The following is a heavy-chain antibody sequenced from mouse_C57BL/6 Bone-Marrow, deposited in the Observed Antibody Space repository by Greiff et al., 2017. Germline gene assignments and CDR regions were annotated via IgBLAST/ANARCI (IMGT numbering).Heavy chain of an antibody. V-gene: IGHV1-72*01. CDR1: GYTFTSYW. CDR3: ARGYYGSSGGFAD. CDR2: IDPNSGGT. Sequence: VQRVESGAELVKPGASVKLSCKASGYTFTSYWMHWVKQRPGRGLERIGRIDPNSGGTKYNEKFKSKATLTVDKPSSTAYMQLSSLTAEDSAVYYCARGYYGSSGGFADWGQGTLGT. D-gene: IGHD1-1*01. J-gene: IGHJ3*01.